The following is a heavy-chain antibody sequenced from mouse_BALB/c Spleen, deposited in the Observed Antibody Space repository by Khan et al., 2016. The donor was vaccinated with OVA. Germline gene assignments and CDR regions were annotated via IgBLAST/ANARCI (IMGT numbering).Heavy chain of an antibody. CDR1: GYTFTDYN. CDR2: IYPGSGNT. J-gene: IGHJ3*01. Sequence: QVQLKQSGAELARPGTSVKLSCKASGYTFTDYNINWVKQRTGQGLEWIGEIYPGSGNTYYSEKFKGKATLTADKSSSTAYMQLSSLTSEDSAVYFLARGLGAWFAYWGQGTLVTVSA. CDR3: ARGLGAWFAY. V-gene: IGHV1-77*01.